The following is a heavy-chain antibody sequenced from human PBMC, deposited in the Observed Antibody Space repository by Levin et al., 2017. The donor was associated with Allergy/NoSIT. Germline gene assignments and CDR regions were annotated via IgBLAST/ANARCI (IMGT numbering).Heavy chain of an antibody. J-gene: IGHJ4*02. Sequence: GGSLRLSCAASGFTFSSYEMNWVRRAPGKGLEWVSYISSTGSTIYSADSVMGRFTISRDNAKNSLYLHMNSLRAEDTAVYYCARQLGNFWSGYNYFDYWGQGTLVTVSS. CDR3: ARQLGNFWSGYNYFDY. D-gene: IGHD3-3*01. V-gene: IGHV3-48*03. CDR2: ISSTGSTI. CDR1: GFTFSSYE.